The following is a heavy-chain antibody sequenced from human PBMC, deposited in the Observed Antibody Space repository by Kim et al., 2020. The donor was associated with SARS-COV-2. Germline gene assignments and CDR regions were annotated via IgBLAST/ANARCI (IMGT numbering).Heavy chain of an antibody. CDR1: GGSFSGYY. CDR2: INHSGST. CDR3: ARGGCSSTSCSTHSDY. D-gene: IGHD2-2*01. Sequence: SETLSLTCAVYGGSFSGYYWSWIRQPPGKGLEWIGEINHSGSTNYNPSLKSRVTISVDTSKNQFSLKLSSVTTADTAVYYCARGGCSSTSCSTHSDYWG. J-gene: IGHJ4*01. V-gene: IGHV4-34*01.